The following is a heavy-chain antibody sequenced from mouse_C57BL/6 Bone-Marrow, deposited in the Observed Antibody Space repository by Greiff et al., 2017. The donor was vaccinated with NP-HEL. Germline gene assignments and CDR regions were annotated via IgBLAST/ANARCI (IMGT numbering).Heavy chain of an antibody. J-gene: IGHJ4*01. CDR2: IDPENGDT. D-gene: IGHD2-5*01. Sequence: EVKLVESGAELVRPGASVKLSCTASGFNIKDDYMHWVKQRPEQGLEWIGWIDPENGDTEYASKFQGKATITADTSSNTAYLQLSSLTSEDTAVYYCTTDYSNPYYYAMDYWGQGTSVTVSA. CDR3: TTDYSNPYYYAMDY. V-gene: IGHV14-4*01. CDR1: GFNIKDDY.